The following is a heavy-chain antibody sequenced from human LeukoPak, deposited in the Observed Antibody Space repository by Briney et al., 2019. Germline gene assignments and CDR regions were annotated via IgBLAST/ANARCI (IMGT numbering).Heavy chain of an antibody. D-gene: IGHD6-13*01. CDR1: GFTFSSFA. J-gene: IGHJ4*02. V-gene: IGHV3-23*01. Sequence: PGGSLRLSCAASGFTFSSFAMSWVRQAPGKGLDWVSSISGSGAGTYYADSVKGRFTISRDNAKNSLYLQMNSLRAEDTAVYYCARHNSSSWYSMVDYWGQGTLVTVSS. CDR2: ISGSGAGT. CDR3: ARHNSSSWYSMVDY.